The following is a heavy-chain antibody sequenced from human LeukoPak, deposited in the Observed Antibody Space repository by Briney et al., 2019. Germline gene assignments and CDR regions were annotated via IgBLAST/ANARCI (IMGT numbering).Heavy chain of an antibody. CDR3: ARGASDLTYDYGVN. CDR1: GGSFSGYY. V-gene: IGHV4-34*01. CDR2: INHSGST. J-gene: IGHJ4*02. D-gene: IGHD4-17*01. Sequence: SETLSLTCAVYGGSFSGYYWSWIRQPPGKGLEWIGEINHSGSTNYNPSLKSRVTISVDTSKNQFSLKLSSVTAADTAVYYCARGASDLTYDYGVNWGQGTLVTVSS.